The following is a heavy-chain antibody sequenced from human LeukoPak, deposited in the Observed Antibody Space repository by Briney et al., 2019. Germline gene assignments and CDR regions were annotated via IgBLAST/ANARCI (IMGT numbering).Heavy chain of an antibody. CDR2: INRNGGST. CDR1: GFTFDDYG. V-gene: IGHV3-20*04. D-gene: IGHD4-17*01. Sequence: GGSLRLSCAASGFTFDDYGMSWVRQAPGKGLEWVSGINRNGGSTGYADSVKGRFTISRDNAKNSLYLQMNSLRAEDTALYYCARNGGHTVTGGFDYWGQGTLVTVSS. J-gene: IGHJ4*02. CDR3: ARNGGHTVTGGFDY.